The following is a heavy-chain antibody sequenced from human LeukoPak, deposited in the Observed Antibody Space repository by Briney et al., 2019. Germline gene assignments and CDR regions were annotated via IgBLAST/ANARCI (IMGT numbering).Heavy chain of an antibody. CDR1: GFTFSSYG. J-gene: IGHJ4*02. CDR2: IWYDGSNK. V-gene: IGHV3-33*01. Sequence: GESLRLSCAASGFTFSSYGMHWVRQAPGKGLEWVAVIWYDGSNKYYADSVKGRFTISRDNSKNTLYLQMNSLRAEDTAMYYCARDDGPYYFDYWGQGTLVTVSS. CDR3: ARDDGPYYFDY. D-gene: IGHD5-24*01.